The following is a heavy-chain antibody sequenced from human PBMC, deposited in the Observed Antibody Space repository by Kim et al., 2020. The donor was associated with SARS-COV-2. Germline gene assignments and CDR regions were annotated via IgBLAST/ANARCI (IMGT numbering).Heavy chain of an antibody. J-gene: IGHJ4*02. D-gene: IGHD2-21*01. Sequence: GGSLRLSCTTSGFTFTGYAMSWVRQAPGKGLEWVSSIDGSDGTTYYVDSVKGGITISRDNYKKTLNLQMSTLRADDTAVYCCMKGGWGWRGDNWGQGNVV. CDR1: GFTFTGYA. CDR2: IDGSDGTT. V-gene: IGHV3-23*01. CDR3: MKGGWGWRGDN.